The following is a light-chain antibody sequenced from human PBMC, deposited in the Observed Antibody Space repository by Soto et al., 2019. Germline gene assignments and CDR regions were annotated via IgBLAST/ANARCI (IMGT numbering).Light chain of an antibody. V-gene: IGKV3-11*01. CDR3: QQYNNWPPIT. Sequence: EIVLTQSPATLSLSPGERATLSCRASPSVTNYLAWYQQKPGQAPRLVIYGAFNRATGIPARFSGSGSGTDFTLTISSLEPEDFAVYYCQQYNNWPPITFGQGTRLEIK. J-gene: IGKJ5*01. CDR1: PSVTNY. CDR2: GAF.